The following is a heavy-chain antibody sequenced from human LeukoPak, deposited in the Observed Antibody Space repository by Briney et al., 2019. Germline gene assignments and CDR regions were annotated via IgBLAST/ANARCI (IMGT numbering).Heavy chain of an antibody. V-gene: IGHV3-33*06. D-gene: IGHD1-7*01. J-gene: IGHJ6*02. CDR1: GFTFSSYG. CDR2: IWYDGSNK. CDR3: ANDLNWNSHGMDV. Sequence: GGSLRLSCAASGFTFSSYGMHWVRQAPGKGLGWVAVIWYDGSNKYYADSVKGRFTISRDNSKNTLYLQMNSLRAEDTAVYYCANDLNWNSHGMDVWGQGTTVTVSS.